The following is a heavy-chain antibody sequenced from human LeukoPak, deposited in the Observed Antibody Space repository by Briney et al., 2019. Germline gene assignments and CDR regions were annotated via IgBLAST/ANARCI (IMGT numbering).Heavy chain of an antibody. D-gene: IGHD6-13*01. V-gene: IGHV3-23*01. J-gene: IGHJ4*02. CDR1: GFTLSSYA. CDR3: AKGMRQQLVPFDY. CDR2: ISSGGGST. Sequence: GGSLRLSCAASGFTLSSYAMTWVRQAPGKGLEWVSTISSGGGSTYYADSVKGRFTISRDNSKNTLYLQMDSLRVGDTAVYYCAKGMRQQLVPFDYWGQGTLVTVSS.